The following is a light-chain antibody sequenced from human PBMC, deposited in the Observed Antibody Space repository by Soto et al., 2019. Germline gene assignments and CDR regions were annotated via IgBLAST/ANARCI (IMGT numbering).Light chain of an antibody. J-gene: IGKJ4*01. CDR1: QGISIY. CDR2: AAS. V-gene: IGKV1-16*02. Sequence: DIQMTQSPSSLSASVGDRVTITCRASQGISIYLAWIQQKPGKGPKPLIYAASSLQSGVPSKFSGGGSGTDFTLTISSLQPEDFATYYCQQYYAYPLTFGGGTKVEIK. CDR3: QQYYAYPLT.